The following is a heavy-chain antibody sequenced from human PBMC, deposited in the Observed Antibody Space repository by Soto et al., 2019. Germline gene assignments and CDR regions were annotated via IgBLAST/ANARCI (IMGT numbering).Heavy chain of an antibody. CDR1: GGSFSGYY. V-gene: IGHV4-34*01. CDR2: INHSGST. Sequence: SETLSLTCAVYGGSFSGYYWSWIRQPPGTGLEWIGEINHSGSTNYSPSLKSRVTIPLDTPKNQFSLKLTSVTAADTAVYYCARGVWGPAAAPAVWGQGTTVTVSS. D-gene: IGHD2-2*01. J-gene: IGHJ6*02. CDR3: ARGVWGPAAAPAV.